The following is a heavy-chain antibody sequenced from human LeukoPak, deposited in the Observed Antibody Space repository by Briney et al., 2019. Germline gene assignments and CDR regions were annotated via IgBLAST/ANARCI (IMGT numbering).Heavy chain of an antibody. Sequence: EASVKVSCKASGGTFSSYAISWVRQAPGQGLEWMGWINPNSGGTNYAQKFQGRVTMTGDTSISTAYMELSRLRSDDTAVYYCARDFGDGYNFGAFDIWGQGTMVTVSS. CDR1: GGTFSSYA. V-gene: IGHV1-2*02. CDR2: INPNSGGT. CDR3: ARDFGDGYNFGAFDI. J-gene: IGHJ3*02. D-gene: IGHD5-24*01.